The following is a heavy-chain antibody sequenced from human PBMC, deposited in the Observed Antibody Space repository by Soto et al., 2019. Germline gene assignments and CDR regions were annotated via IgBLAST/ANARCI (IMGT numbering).Heavy chain of an antibody. CDR3: EIAVADRLYFDY. V-gene: IGHV1-69*01. J-gene: IGHJ4*02. D-gene: IGHD6-19*01. Sequence: QVQLVQSGAEVKKPGSSVKVSCTASGGTFSSYAISWVRQAPGHGLEWMGGIIPIFGTANYPQKFQGRVTITADESTSTAYMELSSLRSEQTAVYYCEIAVADRLYFDYWGQGTLVTVSS. CDR2: IIPIFGTA. CDR1: GGTFSSYA.